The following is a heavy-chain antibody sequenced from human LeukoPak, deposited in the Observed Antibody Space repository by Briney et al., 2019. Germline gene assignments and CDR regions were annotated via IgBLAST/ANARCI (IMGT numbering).Heavy chain of an antibody. J-gene: IGHJ4*02. CDR3: ARDGYYYDSSGYYVLDY. Sequence: GGSLRLSCAASGFTVSSNYMSWVRQAPGKGLEWVSVIYSGGSTYYADSVKGRFTISRDNSKNTLYLQMNSLRAEGTAVYYCARDGYYYDSSGYYVLDYWGQGTLVTVSS. V-gene: IGHV3-53*01. CDR2: IYSGGST. CDR1: GFTVSSNY. D-gene: IGHD3-22*01.